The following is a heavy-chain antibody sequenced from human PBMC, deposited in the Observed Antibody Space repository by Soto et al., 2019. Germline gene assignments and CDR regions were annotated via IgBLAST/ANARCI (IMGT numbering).Heavy chain of an antibody. J-gene: IGHJ6*02. V-gene: IGHV3-9*01. Sequence: EVQLVESGGGLVQPGRSLRLSCAASGFTFDDYAMHWVRQPPGKGLEWVSGINWISGSIAYADSVKGRFTISRDNAKRSLYLQMNRLRPEDTALYYCVRDMGLELWNYYYGMDVWGQWTTVTV. CDR1: GFTFDDYA. CDR2: INWISGSI. D-gene: IGHD1-7*01. CDR3: VRDMGLELWNYYYGMDV.